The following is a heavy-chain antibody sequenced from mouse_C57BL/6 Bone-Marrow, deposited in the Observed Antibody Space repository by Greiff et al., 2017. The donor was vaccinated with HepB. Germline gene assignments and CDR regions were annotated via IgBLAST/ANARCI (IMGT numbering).Heavy chain of an antibody. V-gene: IGHV1-72*01. Sequence: VQIQQPGAELVKPGASVKLSCKASGYTFTSYWMHWVKQRPGRGLEWIGRIDPNSGGTKYNEKFKSKATLTVDKPSSTAYMQLSSLTSEDSAVYYCAMRRYYGSTPYYYAMDYWGQGTSVTVSS. J-gene: IGHJ4*01. CDR2: IDPNSGGT. CDR1: GYTFTSYW. CDR3: AMRRYYGSTPYYYAMDY. D-gene: IGHD1-1*01.